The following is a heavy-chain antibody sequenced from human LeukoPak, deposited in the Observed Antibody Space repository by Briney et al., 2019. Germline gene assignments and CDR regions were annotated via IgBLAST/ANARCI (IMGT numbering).Heavy chain of an antibody. J-gene: IGHJ6*03. CDR3: AKGWDNFYFYYYMDV. CDR1: GFYSNDYARYA. CDR2: ISGTADTT. V-gene: IGHV3-23*01. Sequence: GGSLRLSCAGSGFYSNDYARYAMSWVRQAPGKGLESVSAISGTADTTKYADSVKGRFTISRDNSKNTLYLQMNSLRAEDAAVYYCAKGWDNFYFYYYMDVWGKGTMVTVSS. D-gene: IGHD1-26*01.